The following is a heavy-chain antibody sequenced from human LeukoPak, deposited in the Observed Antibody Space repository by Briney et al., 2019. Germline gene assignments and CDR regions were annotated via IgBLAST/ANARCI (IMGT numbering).Heavy chain of an antibody. Sequence: SETLSLTCAVYGGSFSGYYWSWIRQPPGKGLEWIGEINHSGSTNYNPSLKSRVTISVDTSKNQFSLKLSSVTAADTAVYYCASTPYHDRNRNLAWGQGTLVTVSS. CDR2: INHSGST. J-gene: IGHJ4*02. D-gene: IGHD3-22*01. V-gene: IGHV4-34*01. CDR3: ASTPYHDRNRNLA. CDR1: GGSFSGYY.